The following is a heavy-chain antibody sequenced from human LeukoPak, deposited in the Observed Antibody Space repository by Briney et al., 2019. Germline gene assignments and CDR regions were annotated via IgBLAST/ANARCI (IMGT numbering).Heavy chain of an antibody. J-gene: IGHJ5*02. V-gene: IGHV4-59*08. CDR1: GGSISSYY. D-gene: IGHD2-15*01. Sequence: PSETLSLTCTVSGGSISSYYWSWIRQPPGKGLEWIGYIYYSGSTNYNPSLKSRVTISVDTSKNQFSLKLSSVTAADTAVYYCARKYCSGGSCYSFWFDPWGQGTLVTVSS. CDR3: ARKYCSGGSCYSFWFDP. CDR2: IYYSGST.